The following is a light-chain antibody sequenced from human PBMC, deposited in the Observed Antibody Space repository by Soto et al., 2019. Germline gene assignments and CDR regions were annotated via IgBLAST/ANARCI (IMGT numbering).Light chain of an antibody. Sequence: IQMIQSPSTLSASVGDRVTITCRASQGISSYLAWYQQKPGKAPKLLIYAASTLQSGVPSRFSGSGSGTDFTLTISCLQSEDFATYYCQQYYSYPRTFGQGTKVDIK. CDR3: QQYYSYPRT. CDR2: AAS. J-gene: IGKJ1*01. CDR1: QGISSY. V-gene: IGKV1-8*01.